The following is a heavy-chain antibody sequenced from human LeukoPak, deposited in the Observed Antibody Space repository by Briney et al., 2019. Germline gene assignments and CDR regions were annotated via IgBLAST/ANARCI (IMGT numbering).Heavy chain of an antibody. CDR3: ARATKRYCSGGSCYSIDY. CDR2: IWYDGSNK. D-gene: IGHD2-15*01. J-gene: IGHJ4*02. CDR1: GFTFSSYR. Sequence: GGSLRLSCAASGFTFSSYRMHWVRQAPGKGLEWVAVIWYDGSNKYYADSVKGRFTISRDNSKNTLYLQMNSLRAEDTAVYYCARATKRYCSGGSCYSIDYWGQGTLVTVSS. V-gene: IGHV3-33*01.